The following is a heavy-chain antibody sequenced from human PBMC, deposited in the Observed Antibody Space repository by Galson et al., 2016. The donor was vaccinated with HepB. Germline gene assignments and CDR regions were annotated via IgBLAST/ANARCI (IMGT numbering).Heavy chain of an antibody. CDR2: ISRGSSYI. CDR3: ARVLFGSGSYWCLDV. J-gene: IGHJ6*02. V-gene: IGHV3-21*06. CDR1: GITFRTYN. Sequence: SLRLSCAASGITFRTYNMNWVRQAPGKGLEWVSSISRGSSYIYYADSMKGRFTVSRDNAKNLLYLQMNSLRDEDTAVYFCARVLFGSGSYWCLDVWGQGTTVTVSS. D-gene: IGHD3-10*01.